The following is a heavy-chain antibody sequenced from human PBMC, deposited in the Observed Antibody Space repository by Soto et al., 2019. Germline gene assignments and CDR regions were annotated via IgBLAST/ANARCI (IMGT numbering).Heavy chain of an antibody. Sequence: SETLSLTCTVSGGSIISSRYYWAWIRQPPGKGLEWIGSIDYSGTTYYNPSLKSRVTISVVTSKNQFSLKLSSVTAADTAVYYCTGESDGDYFDSWGQGTLVTVSS. CDR3: TGESDGDYFDS. J-gene: IGHJ4*02. CDR2: IDYSGTT. CDR1: GGSIISSRYY. V-gene: IGHV4-39*01. D-gene: IGHD7-27*01.